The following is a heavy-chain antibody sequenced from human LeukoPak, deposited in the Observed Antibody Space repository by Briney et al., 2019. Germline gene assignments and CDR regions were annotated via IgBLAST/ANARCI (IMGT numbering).Heavy chain of an antibody. D-gene: IGHD3-10*01. CDR1: GGTFXSYA. J-gene: IGHJ6*02. CDR3: ARGRRVRGVISPDV. Sequence: ASVKVSCKASGGTFXSYAISWXRQAXGQGXXWXXGIIPIFGTANYAQTFQGRVTITADESTSTAYMELSSLRSEDTAVYYCARGRRVRGVISPDVWGQGTTVTVSS. CDR2: IIPIFGTA. V-gene: IGHV1-69*13.